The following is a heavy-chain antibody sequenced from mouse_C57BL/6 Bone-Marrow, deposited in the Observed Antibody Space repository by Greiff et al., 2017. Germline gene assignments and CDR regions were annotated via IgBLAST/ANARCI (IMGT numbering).Heavy chain of an antibody. D-gene: IGHD4-1*01. Sequence: QVQLQQSGAELVKPGASVKLSCKASGYAFSSYWMNWVKQRPGQGLEWIGQIYPGDGDTNYNGKFKGKATLTADQSSSTAYLQLSRLTSEDAAVYCGARSGTRGGWYFDVWGTGTTVTVSS. CDR2: IYPGDGDT. CDR1: GYAFSSYW. V-gene: IGHV1-80*01. CDR3: ARSGTRGGWYFDV. J-gene: IGHJ1*03.